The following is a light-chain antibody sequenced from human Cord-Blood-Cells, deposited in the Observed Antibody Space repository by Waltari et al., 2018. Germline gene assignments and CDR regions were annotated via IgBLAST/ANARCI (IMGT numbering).Light chain of an antibody. CDR1: QSISSY. J-gene: IGKJ1*01. V-gene: IGKV1-39*01. CDR2: AAS. Sequence: DMQRTPSPPSHPASVGDRVTITCRASQSISSYLNWYQQKPGKAPKLLIYAASSLQSGVPSRFSGSGSGTDFTLTISSLQPEDFATYYCQQSYSTPTFGQGTKVEIK. CDR3: QQSYSTPT.